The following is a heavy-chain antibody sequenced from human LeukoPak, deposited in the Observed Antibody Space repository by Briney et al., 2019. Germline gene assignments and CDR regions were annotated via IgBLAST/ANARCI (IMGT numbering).Heavy chain of an antibody. CDR1: GYSISSGYY. CDR3: ATPKQWLLRVNDAFDI. J-gene: IGHJ3*02. Sequence: SETLSLTCTVSGYSISSGYYWGWIRQPPGKGLEWIGSIYHSGSTYYNPSLKSRVTISVDTSKNQFSLKLSSVTAADTAVYYCATPKQWLLRVNDAFDIWGQGTMVTVSS. D-gene: IGHD3-22*01. V-gene: IGHV4-38-2*02. CDR2: IYHSGST.